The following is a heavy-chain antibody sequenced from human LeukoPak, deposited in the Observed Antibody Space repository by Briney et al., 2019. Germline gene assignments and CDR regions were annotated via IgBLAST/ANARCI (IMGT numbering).Heavy chain of an antibody. J-gene: IGHJ4*02. V-gene: IGHV3-21*01. CDR1: GFTFSNYA. CDR3: ARDFDRTGPGDY. Sequence: GGSLRLSCAASGFTFSNYAMTWVRQAPGKGLEWVSSISSGSSYRYYADSVKGRFTISRDNAKSSLYLQMNSLRAEDTAVYYCARDFDRTGPGDYWGQGTLVTVSS. D-gene: IGHD3-9*01. CDR2: ISSGSSYR.